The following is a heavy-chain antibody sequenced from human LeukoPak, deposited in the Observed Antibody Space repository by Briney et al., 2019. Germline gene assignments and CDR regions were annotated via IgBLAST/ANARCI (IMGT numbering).Heavy chain of an antibody. J-gene: IGHJ6*02. D-gene: IGHD2-2*01. CDR2: ISGHNGNT. CDR1: GYIFTSYD. V-gene: IGHV1-18*01. Sequence: ASVKVSCKASGYIFTSYDISWVPQAPGQGLEWMGWISGHNGNTNYAQKLQGRVTMTTDTSTSTAYMELRSLRSDDTAVYYCARVVVVPGTTQYYYYGLDVWGQGATVIVS. CDR3: ARVVVVPGTTQYYYYGLDV.